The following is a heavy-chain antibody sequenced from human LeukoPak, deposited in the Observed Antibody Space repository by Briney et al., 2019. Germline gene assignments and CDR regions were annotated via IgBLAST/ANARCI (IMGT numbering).Heavy chain of an antibody. V-gene: IGHV1-18*01. CDR2: ISAYNGNT. CDR1: GSTFTSYG. D-gene: IGHD1-26*01. CDR3: ARDGTRAYNWFDP. J-gene: IGHJ5*02. Sequence: ASVKVSCKASGSTFTSYGISWVRQTPGQGLEWMGWISAYNGNTNQAQKFQGRVTMTTDTSTSTAYMELRSLRSDDTAVYYCARDGTRAYNWFDPWGQGTLVTVSS.